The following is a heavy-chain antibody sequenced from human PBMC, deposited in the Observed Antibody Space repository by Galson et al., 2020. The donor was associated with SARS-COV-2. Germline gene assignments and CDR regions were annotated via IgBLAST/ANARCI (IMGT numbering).Heavy chain of an antibody. V-gene: IGHV1-69*04. D-gene: IGHD4-17*01. J-gene: IGHJ4*02. CDR1: AGTFSSYA. Sequence: SVKVSCKASAGTFSSYAISWVRQAPGQGLEWMGRTIPILGIANYAQKFQGRVTITADKTTSTAYMELSSLRSEDTAVYYCARDLSTVTTVFDYWGQGTLVTVSS. CDR3: ARDLSTVTTVFDY. CDR2: TIPILGIA.